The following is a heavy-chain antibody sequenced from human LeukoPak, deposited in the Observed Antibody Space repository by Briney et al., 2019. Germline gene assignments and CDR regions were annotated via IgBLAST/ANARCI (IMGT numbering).Heavy chain of an antibody. D-gene: IGHD3-9*01. CDR3: ARGVHEPTYYDILTGYYNTRVRFDY. CDR2: IYKTGST. J-gene: IGHJ4*02. CDR1: GYSITTGYY. V-gene: IGHV4-38-2*02. Sequence: SETLSLTCTVSGYSITTGYYWGWIRQPPGKGLEWIGSIYKTGSTFYNPSLKSRVTISVDTSKNQFSLKLSSVTAADTAVYYCARGVHEPTYYDILTGYYNTRVRFDYWGQGTLVTVSS.